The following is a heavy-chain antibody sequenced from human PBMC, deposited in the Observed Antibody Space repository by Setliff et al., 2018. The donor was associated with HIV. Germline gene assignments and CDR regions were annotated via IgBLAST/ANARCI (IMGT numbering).Heavy chain of an antibody. CDR1: GGSISSHY. CDR3: ARVSRLHPFDP. D-gene: IGHD2-15*01. Sequence: PSETLSLTFTVSGGSISSHYWSWIRQPPGKGLEWVGLIYYTGIPTYNPSLSSRVTISVDTSKNQFSLKLTSVTAADTAFYYCARVSRLHPFDPWGQGVLVTVSS. V-gene: IGHV4-59*11. CDR2: IYYTGIP. J-gene: IGHJ5*02.